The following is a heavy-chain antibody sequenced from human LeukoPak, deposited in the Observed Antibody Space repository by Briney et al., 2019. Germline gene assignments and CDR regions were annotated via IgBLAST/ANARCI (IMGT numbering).Heavy chain of an antibody. J-gene: IGHJ3*02. CDR1: GFTFSSYA. V-gene: IGHV3-23*01. CDR2: ISGSGGST. D-gene: IGHD3-22*01. CDR3: ARDLYYDSSGYLGFVHRGSAFDI. Sequence: QPGGSLRLSCAASGFTFSSYAMSWVRQAPGKGLEWVSAISGSGGSTYYADSVKGRFTISRDNSKNTLYLQMNSLRAEDTAVYYCARDLYYDSSGYLGFVHRGSAFDIWGQGTMVTVSS.